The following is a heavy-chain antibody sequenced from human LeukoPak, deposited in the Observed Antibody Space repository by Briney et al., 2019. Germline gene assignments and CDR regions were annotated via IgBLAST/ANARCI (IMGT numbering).Heavy chain of an antibody. V-gene: IGHV3-21*01. CDR2: ISSSSSYI. J-gene: IGHJ3*02. D-gene: IGHD6-19*01. CDR3: ARGFTHGWHDAFDI. Sequence: GGSLRLSCAASGFTFSSYSMNWVRQAPGKGLEWVSSISSSSSYIYYADSVKGRFTISRDNAKNSLYLQMNSLRAEDTAVYYCARGFTHGWHDAFDIWGQGTMVTVSS. CDR1: GFTFSSYS.